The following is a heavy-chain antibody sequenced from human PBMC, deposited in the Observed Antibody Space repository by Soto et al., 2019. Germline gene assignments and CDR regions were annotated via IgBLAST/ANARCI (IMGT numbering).Heavy chain of an antibody. V-gene: IGHV1-18*01. CDR3: ARGFRRWVPWPIFDS. CDR1: GYTLKNYD. Sequence: ASVKVSFKASGYTLKNYDITCCRQAPGQGLEWVGWRSSDNGNTNYAQNLQRRVTVTTDTSTSTAYMELRSLRSDDTAVYYCARGFRRWVPWPIFDSWGQGNLVTVS. D-gene: IGHD3-10*01. J-gene: IGHJ4*02. CDR2: RSSDNGNT.